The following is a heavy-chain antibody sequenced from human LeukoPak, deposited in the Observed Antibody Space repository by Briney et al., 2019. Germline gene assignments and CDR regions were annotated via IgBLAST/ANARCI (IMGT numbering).Heavy chain of an antibody. Sequence: SETLSLTCAVSGGSISSSNWWSWVRQPPGKGLEWIGEIYHSGSTNYNPSLKSRVTISVDKSKNQFSLKLSSVTAADTAVYYCARGPLLWFGELLLNWFDPWGQGTLVTVSS. CDR2: IYHSGST. J-gene: IGHJ5*02. CDR1: GGSISSSNW. CDR3: ARGPLLWFGELLLNWFDP. D-gene: IGHD3-10*01. V-gene: IGHV4-4*02.